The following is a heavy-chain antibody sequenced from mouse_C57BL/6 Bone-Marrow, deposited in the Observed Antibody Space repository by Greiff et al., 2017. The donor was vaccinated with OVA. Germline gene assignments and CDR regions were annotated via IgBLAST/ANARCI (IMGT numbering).Heavy chain of an antibody. CDR3: ARGWLLRKAWFAY. CDR2: IDPSDSYT. CDR1: GYTFTSYW. J-gene: IGHJ3*01. Sequence: VKLQQPGAELVMPGASVKLSCKASGYTFTSYWMHWVKQRPGQGLEWIGEIDPSDSYTNYNQKFKGKSTLTVDKSSSTAYMQLSSLTSEDSAVYYCARGWLLRKAWFAYWGQGTLVTVSA. D-gene: IGHD2-3*01. V-gene: IGHV1-69*01.